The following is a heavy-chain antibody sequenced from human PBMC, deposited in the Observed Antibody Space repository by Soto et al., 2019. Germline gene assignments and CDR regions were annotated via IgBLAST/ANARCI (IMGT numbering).Heavy chain of an antibody. J-gene: IGHJ4*02. D-gene: IGHD6-19*01. Sequence: LRLSCAASGFSFSDHAMHWVRRAPGKGLEWVALVAHDGTSKYYAGSVKGRFTISSDKSISTAYLQWSSLKASDTAMYYCARTGIAVAGIDYWGQGTLVTVSS. CDR2: VAHDGTSK. CDR1: GFSFSDHA. V-gene: IGHV3-30-3*01. CDR3: ARTGIAVAGIDY.